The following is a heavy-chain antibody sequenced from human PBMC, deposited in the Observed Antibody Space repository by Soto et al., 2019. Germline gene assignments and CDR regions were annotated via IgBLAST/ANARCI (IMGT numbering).Heavy chain of an antibody. CDR3: AKDHLETTVTTPSY. J-gene: IGHJ4*02. D-gene: IGHD4-17*01. V-gene: IGHV3-30*18. Sequence: QVQLVKSGGGVVQPGRSLRLSCAASGFTFSSYGMHWVRQAPGKGLEWVAVISYDGNNKYYADSVKGRFTISRDNSKNTLYLQMNSLRAEDTAVYYCAKDHLETTVTTPSYWGQGTLVTVSS. CDR2: ISYDGNNK. CDR1: GFTFSSYG.